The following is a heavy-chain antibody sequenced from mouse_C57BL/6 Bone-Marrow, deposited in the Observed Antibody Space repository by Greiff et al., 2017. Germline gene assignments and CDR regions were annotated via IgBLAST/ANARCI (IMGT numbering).Heavy chain of an antibody. V-gene: IGHV1-55*01. J-gene: IGHJ2*02. CDR1: GYTFPSYW. Sequence: QVQLQQPGAELVNPGASVKMSCKASGYTFPSYWITWVKQRPGQGLAWIGDIYPSSGSTNYNEKFKSKATLTVDTSSSTAYMQLSSVTFEDFAVYYCARGGDEWSEGTSLTVSS. CDR3: ARGGDE. CDR2: IYPSSGST.